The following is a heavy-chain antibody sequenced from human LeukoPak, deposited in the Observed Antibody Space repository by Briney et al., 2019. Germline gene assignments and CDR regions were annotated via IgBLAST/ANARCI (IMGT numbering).Heavy chain of an antibody. D-gene: IGHD6-6*01. J-gene: IGHJ4*02. V-gene: IGHV4-39*01. CDR2: IYYSGST. CDR3: ASTDSSSSISLFDY. CDR1: GGSISSSSYY. Sequence: SDTLSLTCTVSGGSISSSSYYWGWIRQPPGKGLEWIGSIYYSGSTYYNPSLKSRVTISVDTSKNQFSLKLSSVTAADTAVYYCASTDSSSSISLFDYWGQGTLVTVSS.